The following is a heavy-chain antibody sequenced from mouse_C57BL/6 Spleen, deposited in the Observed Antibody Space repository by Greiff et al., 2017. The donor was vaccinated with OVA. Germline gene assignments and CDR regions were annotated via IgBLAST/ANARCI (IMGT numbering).Heavy chain of an antibody. Sequence: EVKLMESGGGLVKPGGSLKLSCAASGFTFSDYGMHWVRQAPEKGLEWVAYISSGSSTIYYADTVKGRFTISRDNAKNTLFLQMTSLRSEDTAMYYCAGWSLYFDYWGQGTTLTVSS. J-gene: IGHJ2*01. CDR1: GFTFSDYG. D-gene: IGHD2-3*01. CDR3: AGWSLYFDY. V-gene: IGHV5-17*01. CDR2: ISSGSSTI.